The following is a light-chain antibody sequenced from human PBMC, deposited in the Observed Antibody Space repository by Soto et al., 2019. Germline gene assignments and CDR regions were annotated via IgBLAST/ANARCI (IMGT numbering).Light chain of an antibody. CDR1: QSVSSSY. CDR3: QQYGSSSFT. V-gene: IGKV3-20*01. J-gene: IGKJ3*01. CDR2: GAS. Sequence: ELVLTQSPGTLSLSPGERATLSCRASQSVSSSYLAWYQQKPGQAPRLLIYGASSRATGILDRFSGSGSGTDFTLTISRVEPEEFAVYYCQQYGSSSFTFGPGTKVDIE.